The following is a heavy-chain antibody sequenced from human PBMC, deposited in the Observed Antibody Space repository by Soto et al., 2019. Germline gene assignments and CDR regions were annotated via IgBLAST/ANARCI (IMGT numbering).Heavy chain of an antibody. D-gene: IGHD5-12*01. J-gene: IGHJ6*02. CDR1: GDSVSSNSAA. CDR3: ARASGYDLGGYYYYGMDV. Sequence: SQTLSLTCAISGDSVSSNSAAWNWIGQSPSRGLEWLGRTYYRSKWYNDYAVSVKSRITINPDTSKNQFSLQLNSVTPEDTAVYYCARASGYDLGGYYYYGMDVWGQGTTVTVSS. V-gene: IGHV6-1*01. CDR2: TYYRSKWYN.